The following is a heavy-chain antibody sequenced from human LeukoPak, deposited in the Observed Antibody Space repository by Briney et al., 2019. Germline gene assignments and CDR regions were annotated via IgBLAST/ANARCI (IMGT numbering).Heavy chain of an antibody. CDR3: AKDLVNYYDSSGYSHY. CDR1: GFMFSTYG. CDR2: IRDDGSNK. D-gene: IGHD3-22*01. Sequence: GGSLRLSCAASGFMFSTYGMHWVRQAPGKGLEWVAFIRDDGSNKYYADSVKGRFTISRDNSKNTLYLQMNSLRAEDTAVYHCAKDLVNYYDSSGYSHYWGQGTLVTVSS. J-gene: IGHJ4*02. V-gene: IGHV3-30*02.